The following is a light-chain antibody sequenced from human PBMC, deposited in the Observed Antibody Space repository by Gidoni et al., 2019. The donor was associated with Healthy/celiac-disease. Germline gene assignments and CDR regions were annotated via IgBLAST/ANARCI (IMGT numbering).Light chain of an antibody. CDR3: SSYTSSSTPLYV. J-gene: IGLJ1*01. Sequence: HSALTQPASVSGSPGQSITISCTGTSSDVGGYNYVSWYQQHPGKAPKLMIYEVSHRPSGVSNRFSGSKSGNSASLTISGLQAEDEADYYCSSYTSSSTPLYVFGTGTKVTVL. V-gene: IGLV2-14*01. CDR2: EVS. CDR1: SSDVGGYNY.